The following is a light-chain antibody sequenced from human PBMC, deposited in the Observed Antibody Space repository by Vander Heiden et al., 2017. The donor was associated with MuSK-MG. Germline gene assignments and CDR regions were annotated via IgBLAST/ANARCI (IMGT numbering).Light chain of an antibody. CDR2: LNSDGSH. J-gene: IGLJ3*02. CDR1: SGHSSYA. CDR3: QTWGTGILV. V-gene: IGLV4-69*01. Sequence: QLVLTQSPSASASLGASVKLTCTLSSGHSSYAIAWHQQQPEKGPRFLMMLNSDGSHNKGDGIPDRFSGSSSGAARYLTISSLQSEDEAYYYCQTWGTGILVFGGGTKLTVL.